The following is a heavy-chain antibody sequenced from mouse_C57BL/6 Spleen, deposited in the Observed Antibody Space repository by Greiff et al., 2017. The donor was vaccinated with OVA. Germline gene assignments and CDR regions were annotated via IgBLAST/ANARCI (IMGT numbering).Heavy chain of an antibody. V-gene: IGHV2-2*01. J-gene: IGHJ3*01. CDR2: IWSGGST. CDR1: GFSLTSYG. D-gene: IGHD4-1*01. CDR3: ARRGSWDWFAY. Sequence: VQLQQSGPGLVQPSQSLSITCTVSGFSLTSYGVHWVRQSPGQGLEWLGVIWSGGSTNYNAAFISRLSISRDKSKSQVFIKMNSLQADDTAIYYCARRGSWDWFAYWGQGTLVTVSA.